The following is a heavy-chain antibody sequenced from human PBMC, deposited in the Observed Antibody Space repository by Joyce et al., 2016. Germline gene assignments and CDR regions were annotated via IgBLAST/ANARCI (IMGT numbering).Heavy chain of an antibody. D-gene: IGHD3/OR15-3a*01. CDR1: GGSVTSDGYF. Sequence: QVQLQESGPGLVQPSETLSLTCTVSGGSVTSDGYFWSWFRQPPGKELGGIGFVWSSVSTHQHPSLRRPVTISVVPPKNQFSLTLRSVTAADTAVYYCARGTGHYTKAHFDYWGQGILVTVSS. V-gene: IGHV4-61*08. CDR3: ARGTGHYTKAHFDY. J-gene: IGHJ4*02. CDR2: VWSSVST.